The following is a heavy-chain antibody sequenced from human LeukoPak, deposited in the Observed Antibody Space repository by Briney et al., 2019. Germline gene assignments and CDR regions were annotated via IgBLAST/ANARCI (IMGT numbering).Heavy chain of an antibody. CDR2: ISGSSSTI. Sequence: QAGGSLRLSCAASGFTFSSHSMNWVRQAPGKGLEWVSYISGSSSTIYYADSVKGRFTISRDNAKNSLYLQMNSLRAEDTAVYYCARDSSGYSAEYFQHWGQGTLVTVSS. CDR1: GFTFSSHS. J-gene: IGHJ1*01. V-gene: IGHV3-48*01. CDR3: ARDSSGYSAEYFQH. D-gene: IGHD3-22*01.